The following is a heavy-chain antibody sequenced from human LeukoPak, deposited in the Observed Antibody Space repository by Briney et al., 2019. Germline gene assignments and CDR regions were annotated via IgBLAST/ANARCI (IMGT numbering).Heavy chain of an antibody. CDR2: INPNSGGT. CDR3: ARAGINDYGDYN. D-gene: IGHD4-17*01. Sequence: ASVTVSCKASGYTFTGYYMHWVRQAPGQGLEWMGRINPNSGGTNYAQKFQGRVTMTRDKSNSTAYMELSRLRSDDTAVYYCARAGINDYGDYNWGQGTLVTVSS. J-gene: IGHJ4*02. CDR1: GYTFTGYY. V-gene: IGHV1-2*06.